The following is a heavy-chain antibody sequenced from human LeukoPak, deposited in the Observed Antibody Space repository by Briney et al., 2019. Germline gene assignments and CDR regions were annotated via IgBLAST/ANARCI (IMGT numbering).Heavy chain of an antibody. CDR2: ISAYNGNT. V-gene: IGHV1-18*01. CDR3: ARTSAAAAGTTFDY. Sequence: ASVKVSCKASGYTFTSYGINWVRQAPGQGLEWMGWISAYNGNTNYAQKLQGRVTMTTDTSTSTAYMGLRSLRSDDTAVYYCARTSAAAAGTTFDYWGQGSLVTVSS. CDR1: GYTFTSYG. D-gene: IGHD6-13*01. J-gene: IGHJ4*02.